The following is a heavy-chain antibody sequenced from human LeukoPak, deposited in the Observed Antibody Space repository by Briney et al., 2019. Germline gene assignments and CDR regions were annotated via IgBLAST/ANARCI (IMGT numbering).Heavy chain of an antibody. V-gene: IGHV3-23*01. CDR2: ITGSGGST. CDR3: LVSSSSDY. J-gene: IGHJ4*02. CDR1: GFIFSSYV. D-gene: IGHD6-13*01. Sequence: GGSLRLSCVAYGFIFSSYVMSWVRQAPGKGLEWVSAITGSGGSTYYADSVKGRFTISRDNSKNTLYLQMNSLRAEDTAVYYCLVSSSSDYWGQGTLVTVSS.